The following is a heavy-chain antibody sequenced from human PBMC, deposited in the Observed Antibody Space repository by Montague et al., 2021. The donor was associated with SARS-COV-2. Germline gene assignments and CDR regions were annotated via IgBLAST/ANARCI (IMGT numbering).Heavy chain of an antibody. Sequence: TLSLTCAVPGASISNGGYTWSWIRRPPGKGLEWIGYIYQSGTTRYNPSLKIRVTMSVDKSKNQFSLQLTSVIAADTAIYFCARSMIRGGLNWFDPWGQGTLVTVSS. CDR1: GASISNGGYT. CDR2: IYQSGTT. D-gene: IGHD3-10*01. V-gene: IGHV4-30-2*01. CDR3: ARSMIRGGLNWFDP. J-gene: IGHJ5*02.